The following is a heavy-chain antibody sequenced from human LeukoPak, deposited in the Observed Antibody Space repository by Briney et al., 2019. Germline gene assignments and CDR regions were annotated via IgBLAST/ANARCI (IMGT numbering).Heavy chain of an antibody. CDR2: ISYSSSYI. Sequence: GGSLRLSCAASGFTFSNYNMKWVRQAPGEGLEWVSSISYSSSYIYYADSVKGRFTISRDNAKNSLYLQMNSLRAEDTAVYYCARIAVTYTFDYWGQGTLVTVSS. D-gene: IGHD4-17*01. CDR3: ARIAVTYTFDY. V-gene: IGHV3-21*01. J-gene: IGHJ4*02. CDR1: GFTFSNYN.